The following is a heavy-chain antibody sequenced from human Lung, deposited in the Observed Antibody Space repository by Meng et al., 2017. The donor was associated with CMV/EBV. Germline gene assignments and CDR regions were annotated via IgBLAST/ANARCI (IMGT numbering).Heavy chain of an antibody. CDR2: IDGGNRT. V-gene: IGHV3-23*01. J-gene: IGHJ6*02. CDR3: AKDSHYPCCYGMDV. Sequence: GGSLRLXCAASGFSFSNFAVSWVRQAPGRGLAWVANIDGGNRTFYARSVKGRFTISGDSSKNIVYLQMNSLRAEDTAVYFCAKDSHYPCCYGMDVWGQGPTVTVS. CDR1: GFSFSNFA. D-gene: IGHD3-10*01.